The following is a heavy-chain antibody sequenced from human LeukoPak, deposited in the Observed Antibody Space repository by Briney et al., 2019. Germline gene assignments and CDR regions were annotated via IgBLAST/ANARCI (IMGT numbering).Heavy chain of an antibody. D-gene: IGHD2-2*01. J-gene: IGHJ5*02. CDR1: GYTFTSYD. CDR2: MNPNGGNT. V-gene: IGHV1-8*03. Sequence: ASVKVSCKASGYTFTSYDINWVRQATGQGLEWMGWMNPNGGNTGYAQKFQGRVTITRNTSISTAYMELSSLRSEDTAVYYCARGLRYQLLSGKRRYNWFDPWGQGTLVTVSS. CDR3: ARGLRYQLLSGKRRYNWFDP.